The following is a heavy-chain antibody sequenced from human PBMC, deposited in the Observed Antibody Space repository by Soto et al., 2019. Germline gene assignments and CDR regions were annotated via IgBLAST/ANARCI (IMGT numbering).Heavy chain of an antibody. D-gene: IGHD3-3*01. CDR3: ARDVFAGPGY. Sequence: EVQLVESGGGLVQPGGSLRLSCAASGFTFSSNGMNWVRQAPGKGLEWISYITSSSGSTMYYADSVKGRFTISRDNAKNSVYLQMNSLSDEDTAVYYCARDVFAGPGYWCQGTLVTVSS. CDR1: GFTFSSNG. J-gene: IGHJ4*02. CDR2: ITSSSGSTM. V-gene: IGHV3-48*02.